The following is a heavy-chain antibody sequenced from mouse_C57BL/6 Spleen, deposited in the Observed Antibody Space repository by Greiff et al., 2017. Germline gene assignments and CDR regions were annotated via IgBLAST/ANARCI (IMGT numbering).Heavy chain of an antibody. CDR2: FHPYNDDT. CDR1: GYTFTTYP. J-gene: IGHJ4*01. CDR3: ARKDDYDDAMDY. D-gene: IGHD2-4*01. Sequence: QVQLKESGAELVKPGASVKMSCKASGYTFTTYPIEWMKQNHGKSLEWIGNFHPYNDDTKYNEKFKCKATLTVEKSSSTVYLELSRLTSDDSAVYYCARKDDYDDAMDYWGQGTSVTVSS. V-gene: IGHV1-47*01.